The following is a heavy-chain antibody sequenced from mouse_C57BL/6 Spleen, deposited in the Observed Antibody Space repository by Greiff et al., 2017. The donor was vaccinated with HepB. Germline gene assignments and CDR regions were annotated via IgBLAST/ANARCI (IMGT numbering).Heavy chain of an antibody. CDR3: ARDEHYGSSYNWYCDV. Sequence: ESGPGLVKPSQSLSLTCSVPGYSITSGYYWNWIRQFPGNKLEWMGYISYDGSTNYNPSLKNRITITRDTSKNQFFLKLNSVTTEDTATYYCARDEHYGSSYNWYCDVWGTGTTVTVSS. CDR2: ISYDGST. D-gene: IGHD1-1*01. CDR1: GYSITSGYY. J-gene: IGHJ1*03. V-gene: IGHV3-6*01.